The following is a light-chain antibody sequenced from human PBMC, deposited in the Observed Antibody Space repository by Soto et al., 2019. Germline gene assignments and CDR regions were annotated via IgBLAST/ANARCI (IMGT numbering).Light chain of an antibody. V-gene: IGLV7-43*01. CDR3: LLYYGGARGV. Sequence: QAVVTQEPSLTVSPGGTVTLTCASSTGAVTSGYYPNWFQQKPGQAPRALIYSTIPKHSWTTARFSGSLLGGKAALTLSGVQPEDEAEYYCLLYYGGARGVFGGGTKLTVL. J-gene: IGLJ2*01. CDR2: STI. CDR1: TGAVTSGYY.